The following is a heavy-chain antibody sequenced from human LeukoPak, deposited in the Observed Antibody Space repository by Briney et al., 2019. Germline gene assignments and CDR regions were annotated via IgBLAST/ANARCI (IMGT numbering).Heavy chain of an antibody. D-gene: IGHD5-18*01. J-gene: IGHJ6*03. CDR1: GFTFTSYY. CDR3: ARGPYSYGHGDYYYYMDV. Sequence: GRSLRLSCAASGFTFTSYYMHWVRQAPGQGLEWMGIINPSGGSTSYAQKFQGRVIMTRDTSTSTVYMELSSLRSEDTAVYYCARGPYSYGHGDYYYYMDVWGKGTTVTVSS. CDR2: INPSGGST. V-gene: IGHV1-46*01.